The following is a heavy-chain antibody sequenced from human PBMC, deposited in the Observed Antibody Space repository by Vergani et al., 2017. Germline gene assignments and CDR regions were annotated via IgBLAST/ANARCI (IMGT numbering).Heavy chain of an antibody. J-gene: IGHJ3*02. Sequence: EVQLVESGGGLVKPGRSLRLSCTASGFTFGDYAMSWFRQAPGKGLEWVGFIRSKAYGGTTEYAASVKGRFTISRDDSKSIAYLQMNSLKTEDTAVYYCTRCPFRRYSSSWQTAFDIWGQGTMVTVSS. D-gene: IGHD6-13*01. CDR3: TRCPFRRYSSSWQTAFDI. V-gene: IGHV3-49*05. CDR1: GFTFGDYA. CDR2: IRSKAYGGTT.